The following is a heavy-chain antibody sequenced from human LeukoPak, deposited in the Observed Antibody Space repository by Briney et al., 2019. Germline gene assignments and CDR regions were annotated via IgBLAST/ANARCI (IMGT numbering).Heavy chain of an antibody. CDR2: ISSSGSTI. CDR3: ARRPYYYDSLDY. CDR1: RFTFSDYY. Sequence: GSLRLSCAASRFTFSDYYMSWIRQAPGKGLEWVSYISSSGSTIYYADSVKGRFTISRDNAKNSLYLQMNSLRAEDTAVYYCARRPYYYDSLDYWGQGTLVTVSS. J-gene: IGHJ4*02. D-gene: IGHD3-22*01. V-gene: IGHV3-11*04.